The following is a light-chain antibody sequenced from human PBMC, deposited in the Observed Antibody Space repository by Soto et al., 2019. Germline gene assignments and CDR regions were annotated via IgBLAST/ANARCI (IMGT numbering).Light chain of an antibody. CDR2: AAS. J-gene: IGKJ3*01. CDR3: QQSSNYFT. CDR1: QGLNSN. Sequence: AIQLTQSPSSLSASVGDRVTITCRASQGLNSNLAWYQQKPGKAPKLLMYAASTLQKGVPSRFSGNGSGTDFTLNISSLQPEDFATYYCQQSSNYFTFGPGTKVDI. V-gene: IGKV1D-13*01.